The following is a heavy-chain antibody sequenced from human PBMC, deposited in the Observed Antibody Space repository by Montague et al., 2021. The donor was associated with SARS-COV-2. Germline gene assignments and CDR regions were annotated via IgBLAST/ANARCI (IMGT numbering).Heavy chain of an antibody. Sequence: SETLSLTCAVYGASFSGYHWTWIRQPPGRGLGWMGEVIHSGKTSSNPSLQIRLTMSVDTYKNQFSLRLSSVTAADTAVYFCAKGSHTYETRCLRTGWFDPWGQGTTVTVSS. CDR2: VIHSGKT. V-gene: IGHV4-34*01. D-gene: IGHD5-18*01. CDR3: AKGSHTYETRCLRTGWFDP. CDR1: GASFSGYH. J-gene: IGHJ5*02.